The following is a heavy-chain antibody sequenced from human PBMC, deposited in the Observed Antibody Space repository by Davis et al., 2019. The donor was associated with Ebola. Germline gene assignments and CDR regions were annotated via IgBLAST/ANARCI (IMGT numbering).Heavy chain of an antibody. CDR3: ARGADIVLLVYARVVQFDY. CDR2: ISYDGNNK. CDR1: GFTFSTYA. D-gene: IGHD2-8*01. J-gene: IGHJ4*02. Sequence: GESLKISCAASGFTFSTYAMHWVRQAPGKGLEWVAVISYDGNNKYYADSVKGRFTISRDNSKNTLYLQMNSLRAEDTAVYYCARGADIVLLVYARVVQFDYWGQGTLVTVSS. V-gene: IGHV3-30*04.